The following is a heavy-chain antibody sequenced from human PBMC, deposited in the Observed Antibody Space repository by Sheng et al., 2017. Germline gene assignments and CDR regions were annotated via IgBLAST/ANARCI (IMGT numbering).Heavy chain of an antibody. Sequence: QVQLVQSGAEVKKPGSSVKVSCKASGGTFSSYAISWVRQAPGQGLEWMGGMNPNSGNRGFAQKFRDRVTTSIDTSTNTAYMELSSLTSDDTAVYYCARAIRNQLLSEYWGQGTLVTVSS. V-gene: IGHV1-8*03. D-gene: IGHD2-2*01. J-gene: IGHJ4*02. CDR2: MNPNSGNR. CDR3: ARAIRNQLLSEY. CDR1: GGTFSSYA.